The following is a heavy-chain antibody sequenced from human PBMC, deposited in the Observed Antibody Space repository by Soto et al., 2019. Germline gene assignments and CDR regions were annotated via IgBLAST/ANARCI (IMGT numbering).Heavy chain of an antibody. CDR3: ARGYDDFWSGYYLSYYYYYMDV. V-gene: IGHV1-18*01. CDR2: ISAYNGNT. CDR1: GYTFTSYG. Sequence: QVQLVQSGAEVKKPGASVKVSCKASGYTFTSYGISWVRQAPGQGLEWMGWISAYNGNTNYEQKLQGRVTMTTDTSTSTAYMEVRSLRSDDTAVYYCARGYDDFWSGYYLSYYYYYMDVWGKGTTVTVSS. D-gene: IGHD3-3*01. J-gene: IGHJ6*03.